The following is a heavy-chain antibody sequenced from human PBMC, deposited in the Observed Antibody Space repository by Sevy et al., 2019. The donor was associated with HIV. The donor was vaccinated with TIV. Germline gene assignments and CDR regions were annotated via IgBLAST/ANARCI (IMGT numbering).Heavy chain of an antibody. V-gene: IGHV1-18*01. CDR1: GYTFTSYG. J-gene: IGHJ5*02. D-gene: IGHD3-10*01. CDR2: ISAYNGNT. CDR3: AREPDDSSPGWFGEPTVGYNWFDP. Sequence: ASVKVSCKASGYTFTSYGISWVRQAPGQGLEWMGWISAYNGNTNYAQKLQGRVTMTTDTSTSTAYMELRSLRSDDTAVYYCAREPDDSSPGWFGEPTVGYNWFDPWGQGTLVTVSS.